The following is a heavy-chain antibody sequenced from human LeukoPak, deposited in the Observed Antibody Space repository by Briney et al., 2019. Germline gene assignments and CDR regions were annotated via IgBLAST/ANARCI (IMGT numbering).Heavy chain of an antibody. J-gene: IGHJ1*01. D-gene: IGHD1-26*01. V-gene: IGHV3-23*01. Sequence: GGSLTLSCAASGFTFSSYAMSWVREAPARGLEWVSSLRGNGDTFYADSVKGRFTLSRDESRNTVYLHLNSLRAEDTAVYYCARGDTWELTRAEYFQHWGQGTLVTVSS. CDR3: ARGDTWELTRAEYFQH. CDR1: GFTFSSYA. CDR2: LRGNGDT.